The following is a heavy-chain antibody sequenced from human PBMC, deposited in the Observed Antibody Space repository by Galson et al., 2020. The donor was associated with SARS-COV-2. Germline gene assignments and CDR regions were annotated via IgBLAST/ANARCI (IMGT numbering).Heavy chain of an antibody. CDR2: IWYDGSNK. CDR1: GFTFSSYG. Sequence: GESLKISCAASGFTFSSYGMHWVRQAPGKGLEWVAVIWYDGSNKYYADSVKGRFTISRDNSKNTLYLQMNSLRAEDTAVYYCARDFREIRWLPLDYYYYGMDVWGQGTTVTVSS. V-gene: IGHV3-33*01. J-gene: IGHJ6*02. CDR3: ARDFREIRWLPLDYYYYGMDV. D-gene: IGHD5-12*01.